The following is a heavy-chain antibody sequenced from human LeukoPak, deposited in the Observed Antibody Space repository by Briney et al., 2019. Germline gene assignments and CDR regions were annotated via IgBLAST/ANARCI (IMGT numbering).Heavy chain of an antibody. Sequence: ASVKVSCKASGYSFTSHYMHWVRQAPGQGLEWLGLINPSGGSTLYAQKFQGRVTMTRDMSTTTDYMEMSSLRSEDTAVYYCARDNSVGDIAWWFDPWGQGTLVTVSS. V-gene: IGHV1-46*01. J-gene: IGHJ5*02. CDR1: GYSFTSHY. CDR3: ARDNSVGDIAWWFDP. D-gene: IGHD3-16*02. CDR2: INPSGGST.